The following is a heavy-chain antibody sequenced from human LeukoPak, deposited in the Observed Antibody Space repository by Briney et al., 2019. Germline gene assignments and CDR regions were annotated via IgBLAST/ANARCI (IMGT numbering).Heavy chain of an antibody. Sequence: PGGSLRLSCAASGFTFSSSVMSWVRQAPGKGLEWVSSIGVSGGDTYYADSVKGRFTISRDNSKNTLHLQMNSLRAEDTAVYYCAGLKGMDVWGQGTTVTVSS. CDR2: IGVSGGDT. CDR3: AGLKGMDV. J-gene: IGHJ6*02. CDR1: GFTFSSSV. V-gene: IGHV3-23*01.